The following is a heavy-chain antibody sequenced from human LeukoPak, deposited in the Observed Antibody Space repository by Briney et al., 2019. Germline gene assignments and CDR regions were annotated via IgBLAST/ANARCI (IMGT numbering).Heavy chain of an antibody. CDR3: AKDPHTMIVVVITYYDY. D-gene: IGHD3-22*01. CDR1: GFTFSSYA. Sequence: GGFLRLSCAASGFTFSSYAMSWVRQAPGKGLEWVSAISGSGGSTYYADSVKGRFTISRDNSKNTLYLQMNSLRAEDTAVYYCAKDPHTMIVVVITYYDYWGQGTLVTVSS. V-gene: IGHV3-23*01. J-gene: IGHJ4*02. CDR2: ISGSGGST.